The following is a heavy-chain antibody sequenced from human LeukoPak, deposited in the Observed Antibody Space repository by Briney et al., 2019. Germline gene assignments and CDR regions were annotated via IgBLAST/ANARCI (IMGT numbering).Heavy chain of an antibody. J-gene: IGHJ5*02. CDR2: ISGSGDST. D-gene: IGHD2-2*01. CDR3: GVDIVVVTGAPNWFDP. CDR1: GFTFSSYA. V-gene: IGHV3-23*01. Sequence: GGSLRLSCAASGFTFSSYAMSWVRQAPGKGLEWVSAISGSGDSTYYADSVKGRFTISRDNSKNTLYLQMNSLRAEDTAVYYCGVDIVVVTGAPNWFDPWGQGTLVTVSS.